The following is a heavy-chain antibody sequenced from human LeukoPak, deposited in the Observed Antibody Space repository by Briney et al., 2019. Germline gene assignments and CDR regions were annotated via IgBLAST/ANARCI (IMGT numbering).Heavy chain of an antibody. CDR2: IYTSGGT. V-gene: IGHV4-4*07. J-gene: IGHJ5*02. CDR1: GGSISSYY. Sequence: SETLSLTCTVSGGSISSYYWSWIRQPAGKGLEWIGRIYTSGGTNYNPSLKSRVTISVDTSKNQFSLKLSSVTAADTAVYYCARREWDHGWFDPWGQGTLVTVSS. D-gene: IGHD1-26*01. CDR3: ARREWDHGWFDP.